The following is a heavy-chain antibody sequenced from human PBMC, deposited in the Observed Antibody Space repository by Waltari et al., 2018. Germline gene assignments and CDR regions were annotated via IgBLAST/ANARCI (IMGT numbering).Heavy chain of an antibody. CDR3: VKERGLQRFFDS. CDR1: TFTFTDSA. V-gene: IGHV3-64D*06. CDR2: ISAEGSST. J-gene: IGHJ4*02. D-gene: IGHD1-1*01. Sequence: EVQLVESGGGLVQPGGSLRLSCSASTFTFTDSAMHWVRQAAGEGLEYEASISAEGSSTYYADSVKGRFTISRDNSKDTLYLHMSSMRREDTAVYYCVKERGLQRFFDSWGQGTLVTVSS.